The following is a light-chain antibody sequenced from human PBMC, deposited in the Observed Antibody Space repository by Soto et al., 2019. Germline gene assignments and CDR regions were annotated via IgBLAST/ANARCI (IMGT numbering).Light chain of an antibody. CDR2: DVS. CDR1: SSDVGAFNY. CDR3: NSYTSNNTYV. J-gene: IGLJ1*01. Sequence: QSVLTQPASVSGSPGQAITISCSGTSSDVGAFNYVSWYQQHPGKAPKLMIYDVSNRPSGVSNRFSGSKSGNTASLTISGLRAANEADYYCNSYTSNNTYVFGTGTKVTVL. V-gene: IGLV2-14*03.